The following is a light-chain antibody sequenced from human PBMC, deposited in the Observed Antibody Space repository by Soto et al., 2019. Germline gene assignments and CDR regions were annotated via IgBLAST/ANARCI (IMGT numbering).Light chain of an antibody. Sequence: QAVVTQEPSFSVSPGGTVTLTCGLNSGSVSTAYYPSWYQQTPGQAPRTLIYTTNTRSSGVPDRFSGSILGNKAALSITGAQADDESDYYCVLYMGNGIGVFGGGTKLTVL. CDR3: VLYMGNGIGV. CDR2: TTN. J-gene: IGLJ3*02. CDR1: SGSVSTAYY. V-gene: IGLV8-61*01.